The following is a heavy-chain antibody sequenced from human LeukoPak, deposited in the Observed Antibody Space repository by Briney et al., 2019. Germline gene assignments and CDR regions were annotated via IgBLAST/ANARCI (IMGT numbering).Heavy chain of an antibody. CDR3: ARDLVGGWDDSSGYYYGYFDY. V-gene: IGHV3-30-3*01. D-gene: IGHD3-22*01. Sequence: GGSLRLSCAASGFTFAIYAMHWVRQAPDNGLEWVAVISYDGNNKYYADSVKGRFTISRDNSKNTLYLQMNSLRAEDTAVYYCARDLVGGWDDSSGYYYGYFDYWGQGTLVTVSS. J-gene: IGHJ4*02. CDR1: GFTFAIYA. CDR2: ISYDGNNK.